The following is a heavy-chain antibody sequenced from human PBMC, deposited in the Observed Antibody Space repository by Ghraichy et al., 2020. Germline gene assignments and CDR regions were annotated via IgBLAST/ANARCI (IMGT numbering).Heavy chain of an antibody. J-gene: IGHJ6*02. V-gene: IGHV3-21*01. CDR2: ISSSSSYI. CDR1: GFTFSSYS. CDR3: AREGLVKSERGVLDV. Sequence: GGSLRLSCAASGFTFSSYSMNWVRQAPGKGLEWVSSISSSSSYIYYADSVKGRFTISRDNAKNSLYLQMNSLRAEDTAVYYCAREGLVKSERGVLDVWGQGTTVTVSS. D-gene: IGHD3/OR15-3a*01.